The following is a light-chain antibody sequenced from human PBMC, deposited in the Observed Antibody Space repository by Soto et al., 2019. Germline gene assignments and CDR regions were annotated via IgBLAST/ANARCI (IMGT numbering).Light chain of an antibody. CDR2: QVT. V-gene: IGLV2-14*01. CDR1: SNDIGGYNF. CDR3: SSYTSTTNLYVV. Sequence: QSALTQPASVSGSPGQSITISCTGTSNDIGGYNFVSWYQHHPGKAPKLMLYQVTNRPSGVSDRFSGSKSVNTASLTISGLQAEDEADYYCSSYTSTTNLYVVFGGGTQLTVL. J-gene: IGLJ2*01.